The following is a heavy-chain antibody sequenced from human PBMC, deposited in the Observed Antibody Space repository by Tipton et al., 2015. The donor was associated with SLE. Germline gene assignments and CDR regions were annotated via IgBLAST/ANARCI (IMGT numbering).Heavy chain of an antibody. CDR1: GFSVRTY. CDR3: ERRIITRAFYHSMDV. CDR2: MYTDGTT. D-gene: IGHD1-14*01. V-gene: IGHV3-66*02. Sequence: QLVQSGGGLIQPGGTLTLSCAASGFSVRTYMNWVRQAPGRALEWAAVMYTDGTTYYGDPVKGRFTISRDTSKNTLNLQMSSLRVEDTALYYCERRIITRAFYHSMDVWSKGTAVLVSS. J-gene: IGHJ6*03.